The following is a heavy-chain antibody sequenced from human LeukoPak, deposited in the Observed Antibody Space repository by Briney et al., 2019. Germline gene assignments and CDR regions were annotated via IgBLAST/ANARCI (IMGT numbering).Heavy chain of an antibody. CDR1: GYTFTGYY. CDR3: ASLQGDPTGTTSDSEAFDI. V-gene: IGHV1-2*02. D-gene: IGHD1-1*01. J-gene: IGHJ3*02. Sequence: GESLKISCKGSGYTFTGYYMHWVRQAPGQGLEWMGWINPNSGGTNYAQKFQGRVTMTRDTSISTAYMELSRLRSDDTAVYYCASLQGDPTGTTSDSEAFDIWGQGTMVTASS. CDR2: INPNSGGT.